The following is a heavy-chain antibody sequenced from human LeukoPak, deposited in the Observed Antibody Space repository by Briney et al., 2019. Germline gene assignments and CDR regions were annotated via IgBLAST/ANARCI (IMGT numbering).Heavy chain of an antibody. D-gene: IGHD1-26*01. CDR3: ARGQGGSYDY. V-gene: IGHV3-30-3*01. CDR1: GFTFSSYA. J-gene: IGHJ4*02. CDR2: ISYDGSNK. Sequence: PGGSLRLSCAASGFTFSSYAMHWVRQAPGKGLEWVAVISYDGSNKYYGDSVKGRFTISRDNSKNTLYLQMNSLRAEDTAVYYCARGQGGSYDYWGQGTLVTVSS.